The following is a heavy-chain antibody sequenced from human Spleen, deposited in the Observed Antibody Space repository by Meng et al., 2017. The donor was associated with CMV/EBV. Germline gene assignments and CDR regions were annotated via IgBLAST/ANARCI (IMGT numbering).Heavy chain of an antibody. CDR2: INPNSGGT. V-gene: IGHV1-2*02. J-gene: IGHJ4*02. CDR1: GYTFTDYY. Sequence: ASVKVSCKASGYTFTDYYIHWVRQAPGQGLEWMGWINPNSGGTNYAQKFHDRVTMTRDTSISTAYMELSRLRSGDTAVYYCARALWRGGKGHDYWGQGTLVTVSS. CDR3: ARALWRGGKGHDY. D-gene: IGHD2-21*01.